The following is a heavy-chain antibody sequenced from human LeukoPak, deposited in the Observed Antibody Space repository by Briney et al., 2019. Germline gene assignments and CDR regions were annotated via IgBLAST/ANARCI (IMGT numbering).Heavy chain of an antibody. Sequence: NASETLSLTCTVSGGSISSSYWGWIRQPPGKGLQWIGYVYYSGSTNYNPSLKSRVTISVDTSKNQFSLKLSSVSAADTAVYYCARGPPPDFDYWGRGTLVTVSS. CDR1: GGSISSSY. V-gene: IGHV4-59*08. J-gene: IGHJ4*02. CDR2: VYYSGST. CDR3: ARGPPPDFDY.